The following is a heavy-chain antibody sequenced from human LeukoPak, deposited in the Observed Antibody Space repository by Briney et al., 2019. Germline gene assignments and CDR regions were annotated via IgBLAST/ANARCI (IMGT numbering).Heavy chain of an antibody. D-gene: IGHD1-26*01. CDR2: INPSGGST. CDR3: AREGGIVGASGSFDY. Sequence: ASVKVSCKASGYTFTIYYIHWVRQAPGQGLEWMGLINPSGGSTSYAQKFQGRVTMTRDMSTSTVYMELSSLRSEDTAVYYCAREGGIVGASGSFDYWGQGTLVTVSS. CDR1: GYTFTIYY. V-gene: IGHV1-46*01. J-gene: IGHJ4*02.